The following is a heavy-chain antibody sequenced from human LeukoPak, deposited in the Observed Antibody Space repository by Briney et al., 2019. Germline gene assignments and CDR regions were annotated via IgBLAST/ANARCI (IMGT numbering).Heavy chain of an antibody. Sequence: GGSLRLSCAASGLTFSSYSMHWVRQAPGKGLVWVSRISSDGTTSTYADSVKGRFTISRDNAKSALYLQMNSLRPEDTSVYYCAGERSCSGGSCFQTNFDCWGQGTLVTVSS. CDR3: AGERSCSGGSCFQTNFDC. D-gene: IGHD2-15*01. J-gene: IGHJ4*02. CDR2: ISSDGTTS. V-gene: IGHV3-74*01. CDR1: GLTFSSYS.